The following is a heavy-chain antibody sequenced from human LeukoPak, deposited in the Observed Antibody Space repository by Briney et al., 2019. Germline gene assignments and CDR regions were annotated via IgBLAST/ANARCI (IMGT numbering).Heavy chain of an antibody. J-gene: IGHJ4*02. CDR1: GYSFTSYW. CDR2: IYPGDSDT. Sequence: GESLKISCKGSGYSFTSYWIGWVRQMPGKGLEWMGIIYPGDSDTRYSPSSQGQVTISADKSISTAYLQWSSLKASDTAMYYCARQELAAAGHFDYWGQGTLVTVSS. CDR3: ARQELAAAGHFDY. V-gene: IGHV5-51*01. D-gene: IGHD6-13*01.